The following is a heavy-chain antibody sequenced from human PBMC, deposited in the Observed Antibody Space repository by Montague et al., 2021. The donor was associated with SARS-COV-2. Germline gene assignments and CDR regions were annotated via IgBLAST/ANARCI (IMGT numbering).Heavy chain of an antibody. CDR3: ARPVSYYDILSSSTNWFDP. J-gene: IGHJ5*02. D-gene: IGHD3-9*01. Sequence: SETLSLTCTVSGGSISSSSYYWGWIRQPPGKGLEWIGSIYYSGSTYYNPSLKSRVTISVDTSKNQFSLKRSSVTAADTAVYYCARPVSYYDILSSSTNWFDPWGQGTLVTVSS. CDR1: GGSISSSSYY. V-gene: IGHV4-39*01. CDR2: IYYSGST.